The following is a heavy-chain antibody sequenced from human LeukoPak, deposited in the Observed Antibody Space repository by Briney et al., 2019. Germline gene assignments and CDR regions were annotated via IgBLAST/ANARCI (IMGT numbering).Heavy chain of an antibody. J-gene: IGHJ4*02. CDR2: IYSGGST. Sequence: GGSLRLSCAASGFTVSSNYMSWVRQAPGKGLEWVSVIYSGGSTYYADSVKGRFTISRDNSKNTLYLQMNGLRAEDTAVYYCARAFYGSGSLVDYWGQGTLVTVSS. D-gene: IGHD3-10*01. CDR3: ARAFYGSGSLVDY. V-gene: IGHV3-53*01. CDR1: GFTVSSNY.